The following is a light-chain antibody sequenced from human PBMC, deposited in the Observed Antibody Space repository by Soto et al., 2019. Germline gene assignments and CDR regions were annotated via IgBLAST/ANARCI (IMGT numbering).Light chain of an antibody. V-gene: IGKV3-20*01. J-gene: IGKJ2*01. CDR2: GAS. Sequence: EIVLTQSPGTLSLSPGERATLSCRASQSVSSSYLAWYQQKPGQAPRLLIYGASIRATGIPDRFSGSGSGTDFTLTISRLEPEDFAVYYCQQYSSSPPGYTFGQGTKLEIK. CDR3: QQYSSSPPGYT. CDR1: QSVSSSY.